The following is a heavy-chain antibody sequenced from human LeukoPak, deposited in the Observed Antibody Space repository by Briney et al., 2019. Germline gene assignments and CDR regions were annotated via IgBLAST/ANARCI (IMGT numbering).Heavy chain of an antibody. V-gene: IGHV3-23*01. D-gene: IGHD5-18*01. CDR2: ISGSGGST. Sequence: GGSLRLSCAASGFTFSSHWMDWVRQAPGKGLEWVSAISGSGGSTYYADSVKGRFTISRDNSKNTLYLQMNSLRAEDTAVYYCAKDWGYSYGEAYWGQGTLVTVSS. CDR1: GFTFSSHW. CDR3: AKDWGYSYGEAY. J-gene: IGHJ4*02.